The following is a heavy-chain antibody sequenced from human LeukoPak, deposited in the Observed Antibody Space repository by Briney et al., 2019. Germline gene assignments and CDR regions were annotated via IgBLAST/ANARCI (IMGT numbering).Heavy chain of an antibody. CDR1: GFTFSSYA. CDR2: ISGSGGST. Sequence: PGGSLRLSCGASGFTFSSYAMSWVRQAPGKGPEWVSAISGSGGSTYYADSVKGRFTISRDNSKNTLYLHMNSLRAEDTAVYYCAKSGDFWSGYSDYWGQGTLVTVSS. CDR3: AKSGDFWSGYSDY. D-gene: IGHD3-3*01. J-gene: IGHJ4*02. V-gene: IGHV3-23*01.